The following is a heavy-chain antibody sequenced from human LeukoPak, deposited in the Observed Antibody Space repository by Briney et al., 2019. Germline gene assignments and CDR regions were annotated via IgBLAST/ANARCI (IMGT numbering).Heavy chain of an antibody. D-gene: IGHD5-12*01. Sequence: GGSLRLSCAASGFIFSQYSMNWVRQAPGKGLEWVSHIRSSSETFYADSVKGRFTISRDNARNSLYLRMNNLRGEDTAIYYCARDAGNSGYGCDLWGQGTLVTVSS. CDR2: IRSSSET. J-gene: IGHJ5*02. CDR3: ARDAGNSGYGCDL. V-gene: IGHV3-48*01. CDR1: GFIFSQYS.